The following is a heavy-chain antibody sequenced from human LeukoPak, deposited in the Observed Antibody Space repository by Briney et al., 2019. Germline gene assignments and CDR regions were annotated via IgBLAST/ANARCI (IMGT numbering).Heavy chain of an antibody. Sequence: GESLRLSCTASGCTVSSNYMSWVRQPPGKGLEWVSVIYIGGSTYYADSVKGRFTISRDNSKNTLYLQLNSLTAADTAVYYCARFSPPLFDYWGQGTLVTVSS. V-gene: IGHV3-53*01. J-gene: IGHJ4*02. CDR2: IYIGGST. CDR1: GCTVSSNY. CDR3: ARFSPPLFDY.